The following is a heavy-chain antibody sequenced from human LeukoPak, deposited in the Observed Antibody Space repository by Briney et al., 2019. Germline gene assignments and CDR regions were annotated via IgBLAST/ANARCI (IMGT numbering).Heavy chain of an antibody. CDR3: AKVGIAVAGKVLYYFDY. D-gene: IGHD6-19*01. CDR1: GFTFSDYY. CDR2: ISSSGSTI. J-gene: IGHJ4*02. V-gene: IGHV3-11*01. Sequence: SGGSPRLSCAASGFTFSDYYMSWIRQAPGKGLEWVSYISSSGSTIYYADSVKGRFTISRDNAKNSLYLQMNSLRAEDTAVYYCAKVGIAVAGKVLYYFDYWGQGTLVTVSS.